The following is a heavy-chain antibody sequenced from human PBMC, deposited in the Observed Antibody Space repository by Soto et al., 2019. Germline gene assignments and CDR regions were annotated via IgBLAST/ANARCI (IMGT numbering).Heavy chain of an antibody. J-gene: IGHJ5*02. D-gene: IGHD3-10*02. V-gene: IGHV3-74*01. CDR1: GFTFSNYF. CDR3: ARNYVPGIAGFDP. CDR2: MSGDGKTI. Sequence: GGSLRLSCAASGFTFSNYFMHWVRQVPGEGLVWVSRMSGDGKTISYADSVKGRFTISRDNAKNTLYLQMNSLRVEDTAVYYCARNYVPGIAGFDPWGPGTLVTVST.